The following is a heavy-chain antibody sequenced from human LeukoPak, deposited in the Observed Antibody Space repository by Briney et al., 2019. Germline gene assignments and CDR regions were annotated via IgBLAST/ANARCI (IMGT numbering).Heavy chain of an antibody. Sequence: SETLSLTCTVSGDSFSSPNYYWNWIRQPPGKGLEWIGYIYNSGRTNYNPSLKSRVTISVDTSKNQVSLKLSSVTAADTAVYYCAGLLPHRPLDYWGQGTLVTVSS. CDR2: IYNSGRT. D-gene: IGHD2-21*02. CDR3: AGLLPHRPLDY. J-gene: IGHJ4*02. CDR1: GDSFSSPNYY. V-gene: IGHV4-61*01.